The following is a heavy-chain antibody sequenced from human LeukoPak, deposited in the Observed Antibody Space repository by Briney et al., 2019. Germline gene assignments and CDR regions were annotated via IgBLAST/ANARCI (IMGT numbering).Heavy chain of an antibody. CDR1: GFTFSSYS. J-gene: IGHJ4*02. CDR2: ISSGSSTI. Sequence: GGSLRLSCAASGFTFSSYSMNWVRQAPGKGREGISYISSGSSTIYYADSVKGRFTISRDNAKNSLYLQITSLRDEDTAVYYCARVLHKRNYDSSDYYGYWGQGTLVTVSS. D-gene: IGHD3-22*01. CDR3: ARVLHKRNYDSSDYYGY. V-gene: IGHV3-48*02.